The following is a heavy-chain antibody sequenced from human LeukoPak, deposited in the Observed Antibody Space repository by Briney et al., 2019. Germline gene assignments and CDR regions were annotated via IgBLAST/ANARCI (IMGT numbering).Heavy chain of an antibody. J-gene: IGHJ5*02. D-gene: IGHD1-1*01. V-gene: IGHV4-39*07. Sequence: SETLSLTCTVSGGSISSSSYYWGWIRQPPGKGPEWIGNIYYSGSTYYNPSLKSRVTISIDTSENQFSLKLSSVTAADTAVYYCARDKWDNWGRFDPWGQGTLVTVSS. CDR1: GGSISSSSYY. CDR3: ARDKWDNWGRFDP. CDR2: IYYSGST.